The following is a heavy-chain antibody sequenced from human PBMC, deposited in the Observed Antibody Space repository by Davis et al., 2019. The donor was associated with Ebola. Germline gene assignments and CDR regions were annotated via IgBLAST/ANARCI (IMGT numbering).Heavy chain of an antibody. Sequence: GESLKISCAASGFTFSSYAMSWVRQAPGKGLEWVSAIAGSGGSTYHADSVKGRFTISRDNSKNTLYLQMNSLKTEDTAVYYCTSTLDGDYVDYWGQGTLVTVSS. V-gene: IGHV3-23*01. J-gene: IGHJ4*02. D-gene: IGHD4-17*01. CDR2: IAGSGGST. CDR1: GFTFSSYA. CDR3: TSTLDGDYVDY.